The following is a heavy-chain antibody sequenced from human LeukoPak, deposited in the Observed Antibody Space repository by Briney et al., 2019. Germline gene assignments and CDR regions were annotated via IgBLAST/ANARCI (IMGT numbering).Heavy chain of an antibody. CDR3: ARSNYYYDSADFQH. V-gene: IGHV4-4*07. D-gene: IGHD3-22*01. CDR1: GGSISSYY. Sequence: SETLSLTCTVSGGSISSYYWSWIRQPAGKGLEWIGRIYTSGSTNYNPSLKSRVTISVDTSKNQFSLKLSSVTAADTAVYYCARSNYYYDSADFQHWGQGTLVTVSS. J-gene: IGHJ1*01. CDR2: IYTSGST.